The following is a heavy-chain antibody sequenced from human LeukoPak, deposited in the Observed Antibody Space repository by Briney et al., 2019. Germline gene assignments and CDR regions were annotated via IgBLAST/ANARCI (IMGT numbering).Heavy chain of an antibody. V-gene: IGHV4-39*07. Sequence: SGTLSLTCTVSGGSISSSSYYWGWIRQPPRKGLEWIGRIYTSGSTNYNPSLKSRVTMSVDTSKNQFSLKLSSVTAVDTAVYYCARGLGYCSGGSCYRLSEYYFDYWGQGTLVTVSS. CDR3: ARGLGYCSGGSCYRLSEYYFDY. CDR1: GGSISSSSYY. J-gene: IGHJ4*02. D-gene: IGHD2-15*01. CDR2: IYTSGST.